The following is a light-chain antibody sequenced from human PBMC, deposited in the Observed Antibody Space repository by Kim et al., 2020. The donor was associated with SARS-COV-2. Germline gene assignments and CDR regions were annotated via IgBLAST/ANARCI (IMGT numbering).Light chain of an antibody. V-gene: IGLV4-69*01. CDR3: QALGTGNGV. J-gene: IGLJ2*01. CDR2: LNSDGSH. Sequence: QLVLTQSPSDSASLGASVKLTCTLSSGHSSYAIAWRQQQPEKGARYLMKLNSDGSHSKEDLIPDRFSGSSSGAERYLTSSSLQSEDEADYYCQALGTGNGVFGGGTKLPVL. CDR1: SGHSSYA.